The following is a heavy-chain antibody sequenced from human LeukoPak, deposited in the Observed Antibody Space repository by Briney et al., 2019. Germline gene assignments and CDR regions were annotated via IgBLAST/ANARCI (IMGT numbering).Heavy chain of an antibody. CDR3: ARGYSSRLYNWLDP. V-gene: IGHV3-74*01. D-gene: IGHD6-13*01. CDR1: GFTFSSYW. J-gene: IGHJ5*02. Sequence: GGSLRLSCAASGFTFSSYWMHWVRQAPGKGLVWVSRISYDGGDPSYADSVKGRFTISRDNAKNTLYLQMNSLTAEDTAVYYCARGYSSRLYNWLDPWGQGTLVTVS. CDR2: ISYDGGDP.